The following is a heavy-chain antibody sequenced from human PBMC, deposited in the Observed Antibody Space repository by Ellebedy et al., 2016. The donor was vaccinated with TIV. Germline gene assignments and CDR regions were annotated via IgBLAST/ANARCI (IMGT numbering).Heavy chain of an antibody. D-gene: IGHD4-23*01. J-gene: IGHJ5*02. Sequence: SVKVSXKASRGTFSSYAISWVRQAPGQGLEWMGGTKNRNHAQKFQGRVTMTADTSTTTAYMELRSLTFDDTAVYYCARATRDRVGTSEAFYDPWGQGTLVTVS. CDR2: TKNR. CDR1: RGTFSSYA. CDR3: ARATRDRVGTSEAFYDP. V-gene: IGHV1-69*06.